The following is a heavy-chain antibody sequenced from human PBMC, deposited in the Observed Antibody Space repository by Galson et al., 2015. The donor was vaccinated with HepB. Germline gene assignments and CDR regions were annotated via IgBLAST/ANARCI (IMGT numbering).Heavy chain of an antibody. Sequence: SVKVSCKASGYTFTGYYVHWVRQAPGQGLEWMGRINPNSGGTNYAQKFQGRVTMTRDTSISTAYMELSRLRSDDTAVYYCAALRGDPIDMITFGGVIVGDAFDIWGQGTMVTVSS. CDR2: INPNSGGT. J-gene: IGHJ3*02. D-gene: IGHD3-16*02. CDR3: AALRGDPIDMITFGGVIVGDAFDI. V-gene: IGHV1-2*06. CDR1: GYTFTGYY.